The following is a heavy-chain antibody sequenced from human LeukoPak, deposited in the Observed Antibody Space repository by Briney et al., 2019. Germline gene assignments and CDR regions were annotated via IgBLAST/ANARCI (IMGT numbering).Heavy chain of an antibody. Sequence: GGSLRLSCAASGFTVSSDYMNWVRQAPGKGLEWVSVIYSAGDTYYADSVKGRFTISRDNSKNTLYLQMNGLRAEDTAVYYCVKSYVGTIQGSWGQGTLVTVSS. D-gene: IGHD2-2*02. CDR3: VKSYVGTIQGS. V-gene: IGHV3-66*01. CDR1: GFTVSSDY. J-gene: IGHJ4*02. CDR2: IYSAGDT.